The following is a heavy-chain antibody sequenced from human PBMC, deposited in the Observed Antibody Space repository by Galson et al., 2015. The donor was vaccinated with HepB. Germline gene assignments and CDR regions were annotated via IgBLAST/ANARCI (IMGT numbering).Heavy chain of an antibody. Sequence: SLRLSCAASGFAVSSNYMSWVRQAPGKGLEWVSLLYSGGSTYYADSVKGRLTISRDNSENTVFLQMNSLRVEDTAMYYCTRVDVATFIDYWGQGTQVTVSS. CDR1: GFAVSSNY. J-gene: IGHJ4*02. D-gene: IGHD5-24*01. V-gene: IGHV3-53*01. CDR2: LYSGGST. CDR3: TRVDVATFIDY.